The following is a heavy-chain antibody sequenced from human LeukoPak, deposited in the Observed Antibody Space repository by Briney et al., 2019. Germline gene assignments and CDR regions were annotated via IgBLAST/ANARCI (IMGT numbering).Heavy chain of an antibody. D-gene: IGHD6-19*01. J-gene: IGHJ4*02. CDR1: GFTFNRYT. Sequence: GGSLRLSCAASGFTFNRYTMHWVRQAPGEGLEWVSLVTHDGGNRIDADSVKGRFTISRDNSKNTLYLQMNSLRAEDTAVYYCARDLVAGGYFDYWGQGTLVTVSS. V-gene: IGHV3-30-3*01. CDR3: ARDLVAGGYFDY. CDR2: VTHDGGNR.